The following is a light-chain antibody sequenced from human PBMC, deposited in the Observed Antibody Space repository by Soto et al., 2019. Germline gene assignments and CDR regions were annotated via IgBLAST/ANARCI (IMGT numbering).Light chain of an antibody. Sequence: EIVMTQSPATLSVSPGDGATLSCRASQSVDSNLAWYQQKPGQTPRLLMYGASTRPTGIPARFSGSGSGTEFTLTISSLQSEDSAVYYCQQYNNWPRATFGGGTKVDIK. V-gene: IGKV3D-15*01. CDR2: GAS. CDR1: QSVDSN. J-gene: IGKJ4*01. CDR3: QQYNNWPRAT.